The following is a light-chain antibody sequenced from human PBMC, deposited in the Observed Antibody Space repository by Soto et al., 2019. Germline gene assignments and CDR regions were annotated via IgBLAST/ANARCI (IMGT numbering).Light chain of an antibody. Sequence: DIQMTQSPSTLSASVGDKVTITCRANQTISKWLAWYQQKPGKVPNLLIYDASSLESGVPSRFSGSGSETEFTLTISSLQPDDFATYYCQEYLSYFHTTFGPGTKVDIK. J-gene: IGKJ3*01. CDR1: QTISKW. V-gene: IGKV1-5*01. CDR3: QEYLSYFHTT. CDR2: DAS.